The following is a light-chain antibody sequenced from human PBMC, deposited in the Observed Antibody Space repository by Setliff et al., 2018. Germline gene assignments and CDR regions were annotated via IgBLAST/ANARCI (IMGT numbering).Light chain of an antibody. CDR3: QVWDSNSNLFVV. CDR1: NIGSKG. Sequence: YELTQSPSVSVAPGKTARITCGGDNIGSKGVHWYQQKPGQAPVLVIYYDRDRPSGIPERISGSNSGNTATLTISGVEAGDEADYYCQVWDSNSNLFVVFGGGTKVTV. V-gene: IGLV3-21*01. CDR2: YDR. J-gene: IGLJ2*01.